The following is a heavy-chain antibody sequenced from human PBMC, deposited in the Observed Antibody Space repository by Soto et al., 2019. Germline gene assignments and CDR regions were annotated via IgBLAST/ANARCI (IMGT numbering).Heavy chain of an antibody. V-gene: IGHV3-74*01. CDR1: GFSFNDYW. J-gene: IGHJ4*02. CDR2: IDSDGSDT. Sequence: GSLRLSCAAPGFSFNDYWMHWVRQAPGEGLVWVSRIDSDGSDTNYADSVKGRFTVSRDNAKNTVYLQMNSLRAEDTALYYCVRDLPTVLELFDNWGQGTLVTVSS. D-gene: IGHD1-7*01. CDR3: VRDLPTVLELFDN.